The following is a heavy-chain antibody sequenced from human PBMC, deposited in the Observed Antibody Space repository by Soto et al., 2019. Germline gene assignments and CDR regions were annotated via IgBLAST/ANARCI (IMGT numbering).Heavy chain of an antibody. CDR1: GFTFSSYG. J-gene: IGHJ4*02. V-gene: IGHV3-30*18. CDR3: AKFGKDYSSGYFREGLDY. Sequence: GGSLRLSCAASGFTFSSYGMHWVRQAPGKGLEWVAVISYDGSNKYYADSVKGRFTISRDNSKNTLYLQMNRLRAEDTAVYYCAKFGKDYSSGYFREGLDYWGQGILVTICS. D-gene: IGHD3-22*01. CDR2: ISYDGSNK.